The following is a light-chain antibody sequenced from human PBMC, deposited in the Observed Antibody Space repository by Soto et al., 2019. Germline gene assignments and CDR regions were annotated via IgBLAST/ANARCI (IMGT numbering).Light chain of an antibody. CDR3: CSYAGSSTWV. Sequence: QSVLTQPPSVSEAPRQRVTISCSGSSSNIGNNAVNWYQQLPGKAPKLLIYYDDLLPSGVSDRFSGSKSGTSASLAISGLQSEDEADYYRCSYAGSSTWVFGGGTKLTVL. CDR2: YDD. CDR1: SSNIGNNA. J-gene: IGLJ3*02. V-gene: IGLV1-36*01.